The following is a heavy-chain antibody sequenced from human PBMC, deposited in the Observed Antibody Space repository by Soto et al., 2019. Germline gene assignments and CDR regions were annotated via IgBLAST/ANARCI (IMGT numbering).Heavy chain of an antibody. CDR2: IRTKAYGGTT. Sequence: GGSLRLSCTTSGFTFGDYAMSWVRQAPGKGLEWLGFIRTKAYGGTTQYGASVKGRLIISRDDSKSIVYLQVNSLTTGDTAVYYCTRGEVVTTTPNDSWGQGTLVTVSS. D-gene: IGHD4-17*01. V-gene: IGHV3-49*04. J-gene: IGHJ5*01. CDR1: GFTFGDYA. CDR3: TRGEVVTTTPNDS.